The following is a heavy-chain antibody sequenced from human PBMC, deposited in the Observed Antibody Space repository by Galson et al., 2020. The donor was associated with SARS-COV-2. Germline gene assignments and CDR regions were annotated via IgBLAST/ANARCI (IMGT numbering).Heavy chain of an antibody. D-gene: IGHD6-19*01. Sequence: KIGESLKISCTGSGYSFTSYWIGWVSQMPGKGLEWMGLTYHGDSDTRYSPSFQGKVTISADKSISTAYRQWSSLKASDTAMYYCARRASPSGWYWGWFDPWGQGTLVTVSS. CDR3: ARRASPSGWYWGWFDP. V-gene: IGHV5-51*01. CDR1: GYSFTSYW. J-gene: IGHJ5*02. CDR2: TYHGDSDT.